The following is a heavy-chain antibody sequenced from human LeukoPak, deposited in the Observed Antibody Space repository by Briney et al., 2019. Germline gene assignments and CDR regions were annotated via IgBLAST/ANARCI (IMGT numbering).Heavy chain of an antibody. J-gene: IGHJ4*02. D-gene: IGHD3-10*01. CDR2: IIPILGIA. V-gene: IGHV1-69*04. Sequence: SVKVSCKASGGTFSSYAISWVRQAPGQGLEWMGRIIPILGIANYAQKFQGRVTITADKSTSTAYMELSSLRSEDTAVYYCARAGALWFGELSSWDYWGQGTLVTVSS. CDR1: GGTFSSYA. CDR3: ARAGALWFGELSSWDY.